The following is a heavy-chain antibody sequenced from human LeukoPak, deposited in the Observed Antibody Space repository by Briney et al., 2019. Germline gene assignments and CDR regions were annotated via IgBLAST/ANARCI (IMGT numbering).Heavy chain of an antibody. CDR2: IYYSGST. Sequence: SETLSLTCTVSGGSISSYYWSWIRQHPGKGLEWIGYIYYSGSTYYNPSLKSRVTISVDTSKNQFPLKLSSVTAADTAVYYCARDMTTTDGGFDYWGQGTLVTVSS. CDR3: ARDMTTTDGGFDY. J-gene: IGHJ4*02. D-gene: IGHD4-17*01. V-gene: IGHV4-59*06. CDR1: GGSISSYY.